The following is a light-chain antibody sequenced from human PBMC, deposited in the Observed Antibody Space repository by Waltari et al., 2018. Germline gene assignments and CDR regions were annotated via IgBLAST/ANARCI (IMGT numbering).Light chain of an antibody. CDR1: SSNIGRNY. CDR3: AVWDDVLSSWV. V-gene: IGLV1-47*01. CDR2: KND. Sequence: QSALTQPPSASGTPGQGVTIYCSGSSSNIGRNYVYWYQQVSGLAPKLLMFKNDQRPAGGPDRFSGSRSGASASLAISGLRSEDEGDYSCAVWDDVLSSWVFGGGTKLTVL. J-gene: IGLJ3*02.